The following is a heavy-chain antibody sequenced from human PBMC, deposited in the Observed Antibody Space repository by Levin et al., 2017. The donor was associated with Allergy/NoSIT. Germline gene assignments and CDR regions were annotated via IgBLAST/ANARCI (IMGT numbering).Heavy chain of an antibody. CDR3: ARTAKPFTFYDIDGSAY. Sequence: ASVKVSCKTSGFIFKNYGFIWVRQAPGQGLEWMGWVSAYNGHTNYEVKFHGRVTLSADTSTNTTHMELRSLRSDDTAVYYCARTAKPFTFYDIDGSAYWGQGTLVTVSS. CDR1: GFIFKNYG. CDR2: VSAYNGHT. V-gene: IGHV1-18*04. J-gene: IGHJ4*02. D-gene: IGHD2/OR15-2a*01.